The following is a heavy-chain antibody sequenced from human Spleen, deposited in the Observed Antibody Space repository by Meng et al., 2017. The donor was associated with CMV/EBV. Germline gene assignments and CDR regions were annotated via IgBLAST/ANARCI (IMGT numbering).Heavy chain of an antibody. V-gene: IGHV4-34*01. J-gene: IGHJ5*02. CDR2: INHSGST. CDR1: GSFIGSY. D-gene: IGHD3-3*01. CDR3: ARDHYDFWSGYWGRRFDP. Sequence: GSFIGSYWSWIRQPPGKGLEWIGEINHSGSTNYNPSLKSRVTISVDTSKNQFSLKLSSVTAADTAVYYCARDHYDFWSGYWGRRFDPWGQGTLVTVSS.